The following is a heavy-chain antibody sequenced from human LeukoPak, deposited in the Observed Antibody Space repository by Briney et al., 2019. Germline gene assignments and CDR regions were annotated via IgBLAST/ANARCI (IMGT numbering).Heavy chain of an antibody. V-gene: IGHV3-30*02. J-gene: IGHJ4*01. CDR2: IRYDGSNK. CDR3: AKSDAIVVVPAAPTH. Sequence: GGSLRLSCAASGFTFSSYGMHWVRQAPGKGLEWVAFIRYDGSNKHYADSVKGRFTISRDNSKNTLYLQMNSLRAEDTAVYYCAKSDAIVVVPAAPTHWGQEPWSPSPQ. CDR1: GFTFSSYG. D-gene: IGHD2-2*01.